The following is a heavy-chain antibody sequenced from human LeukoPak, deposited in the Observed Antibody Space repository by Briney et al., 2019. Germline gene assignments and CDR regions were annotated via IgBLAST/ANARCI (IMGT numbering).Heavy chain of an antibody. CDR2: ISVHDGKT. V-gene: IGHV1-18*01. CDR3: ARVDCSGDECYSEDH. Sequence: ASVKVSCKTSGFTFIIYGINWVRQAPGQGPEWMGWISVHDGKTKYAQKFHDRVSLTTDTSTRTAYMALRRLRSDDTAVYYCARVDCSGDECYSEDHWGQGTLVTVSS. D-gene: IGHD2-15*01. CDR1: GFTFIIYG. J-gene: IGHJ4*02.